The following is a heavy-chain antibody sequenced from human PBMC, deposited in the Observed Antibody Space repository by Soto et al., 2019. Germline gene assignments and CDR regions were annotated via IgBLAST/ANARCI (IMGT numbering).Heavy chain of an antibody. J-gene: IGHJ4*02. V-gene: IGHV3-23*01. CDR2: ISGSGSST. CDR1: GFTFTTYA. D-gene: IGHD4-17*01. Sequence: EVRLLESGGGWVQPGGSLRLSCAASGFTFTTYAMSWVRQAPGKGLEWVSAISGSGSSTQYADSVKGRFTISRDKSKNTPYLQMHSVRVEESAIYYCAKDRGEGQFDSDYGLYDYWGQGIQVTVSS. CDR3: AKDRGEGQFDSDYGLYDY.